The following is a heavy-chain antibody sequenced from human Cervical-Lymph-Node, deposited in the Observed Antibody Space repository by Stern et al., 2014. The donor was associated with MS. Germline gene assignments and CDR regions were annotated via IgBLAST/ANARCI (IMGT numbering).Heavy chain of an antibody. Sequence: VQLVESGGDVVQPGRSLRLSCAASGFTFASYAINWVRQAPGKGLEWVTIISHDGSQKYYAASVQGRFTMSRDDSKNTVFLQMNSLRAEDTAVYYCARVGGTGTLDYIDYWGQGTLVTVSS. D-gene: IGHD1/OR15-1a*01. CDR2: ISHDGSQK. J-gene: IGHJ4*02. CDR1: GFTFASYA. CDR3: ARVGGTGTLDYIDY. V-gene: IGHV3-30*04.